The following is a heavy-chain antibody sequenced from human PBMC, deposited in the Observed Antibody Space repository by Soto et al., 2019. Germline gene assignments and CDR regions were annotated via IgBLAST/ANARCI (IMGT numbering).Heavy chain of an antibody. CDR2: IYYSGST. V-gene: IGHV4-30-4*01. CDR1: GGSISSGDYY. CDR3: ARGWPGMDDQALYYFDY. Sequence: QVQLQESGRGLVKPSQTLSRTCTVSGGSISSGDYYWSWIRQPAGKGLEGSGYIYYSGSTYYNPSLKSRVTISVDTYKKQFSLKLSSVTAADTAVYYCARGWPGMDDQALYYFDYWGQGTLVTVSS. D-gene: IGHD3-10*01. J-gene: IGHJ4*02.